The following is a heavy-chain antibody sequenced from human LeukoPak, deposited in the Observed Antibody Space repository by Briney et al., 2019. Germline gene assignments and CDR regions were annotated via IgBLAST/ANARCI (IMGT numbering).Heavy chain of an antibody. CDR3: ARDGFESGWYHFDY. J-gene: IGHJ4*02. CDR1: GYTFTGYY. V-gene: IGHV1-2*02. D-gene: IGHD6-19*01. Sequence: ASEKVSCKASGYTFTGYYMNWVRQSPGQGLEWMGWINPNSGVTNFAQKFQGRVTMTRDTSIRTAYMELSRLRSDDTAVYYCARDGFESGWYHFDYWGQGTLVTVSS. CDR2: INPNSGVT.